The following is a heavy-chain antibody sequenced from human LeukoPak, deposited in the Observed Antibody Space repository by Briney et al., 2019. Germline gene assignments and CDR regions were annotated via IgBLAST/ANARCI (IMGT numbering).Heavy chain of an antibody. CDR2: INPNSGGT. Sequence: ASVKVSCKASGYTFTGYYMDWVRQAPGQGLEWMGWINPNSGGTNYAQTFPGRVSMTRDTSISTAYMELSRLRSDDTAVYDCARVLVPAAEKKYFFDCWVGGALAAVCS. CDR3: ARVLVPAAEKKYFFDC. D-gene: IGHD2-2*01. V-gene: IGHV1-2*02. CDR1: GYTFTGYY. J-gene: IGHJ4*02.